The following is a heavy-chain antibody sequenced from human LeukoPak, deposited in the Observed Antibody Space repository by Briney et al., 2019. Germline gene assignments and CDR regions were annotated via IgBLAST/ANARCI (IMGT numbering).Heavy chain of an antibody. V-gene: IGHV3-7*01. CDR2: IKQDGSEK. CDR1: GFTFSSYW. Sequence: GGSLRLSCAASGFTFSSYWMSWVRQAPGKGLEWVANIKQDGSEKYYVDSVKGRFTISRDNAKNSLYLQMNSLRAEDTAVYYCARERGQYYYDSSGYLDYWGQGTLVTVFS. CDR3: ARERGQYYYDSSGYLDY. D-gene: IGHD3-22*01. J-gene: IGHJ4*02.